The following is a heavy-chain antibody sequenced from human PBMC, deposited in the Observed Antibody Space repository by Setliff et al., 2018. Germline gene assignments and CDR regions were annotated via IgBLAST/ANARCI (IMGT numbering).Heavy chain of an antibody. CDR1: GGPINSDRYY. V-gene: IGHV4-39*01. J-gene: IGHJ4*02. D-gene: IGHD1-26*01. CDR3: ARQGRELRGYYFDY. Sequence: SETLSLTCTVSGGPINSDRYYWGWIRQPPGKGLEWIGSMYSSGSTYYNPSLKSRVTISVDTSQNQFSLKLSSVTAADTAAYYCARQGRELRGYYFDYWGQGTLVTVSS. CDR2: MYSSGST.